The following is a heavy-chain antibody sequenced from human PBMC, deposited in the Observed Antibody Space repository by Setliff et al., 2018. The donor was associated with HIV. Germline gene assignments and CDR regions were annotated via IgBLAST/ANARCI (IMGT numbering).Heavy chain of an antibody. V-gene: IGHV4-39*07. CDR1: GGSMSGSSYY. CDR2: IYYSGNT. CDR3: ARGGYYYGMDV. J-gene: IGHJ6*02. Sequence: PSETLSLTCTVSGGSMSGSSYYWGWIRQPPGKGLEWIGSIYYSGNTYYNPSLKSRVTISVDTSKNQFSLKLTSVTAADTAVYYCARGGYYYGMDVWGQGTTVTVSS.